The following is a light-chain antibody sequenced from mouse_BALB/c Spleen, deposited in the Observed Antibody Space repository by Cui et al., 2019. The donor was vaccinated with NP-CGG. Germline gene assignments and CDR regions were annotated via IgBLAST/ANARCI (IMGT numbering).Light chain of an antibody. CDR2: GTN. J-gene: IGLJ1*01. CDR3: ALWYSNHWV. Sequence: QAVGTRESALTTSPGETVKLTCRSSTGAVTTSNYANWVQEKPDHLFTGLIGGTNNRAPGVPARFSGSLIGDKAALTITGAQTEDEAIYFCALWYSNHWVFGGGTKLTVL. V-gene: IGLV1*01. CDR1: TGAVTTSNY.